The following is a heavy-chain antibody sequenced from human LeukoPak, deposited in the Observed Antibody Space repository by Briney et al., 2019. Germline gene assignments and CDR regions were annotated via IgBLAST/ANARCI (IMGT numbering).Heavy chain of an antibody. CDR3: ARIDDYSPNYYYYGMDV. J-gene: IGHJ6*02. D-gene: IGHD4-11*01. V-gene: IGHV1-69*01. CDR1: GGTFSSYA. Sequence: SVKVSCKASGGTFSSYAISWVRQAPGQGLEWMGGIIPIFGTASYAQKFQGRVTITADESTSTAYMELSSLRSEDTAVYYCARIDDYSPNYYYYGMDVWGQGTTVTVSS. CDR2: IIPIFGTA.